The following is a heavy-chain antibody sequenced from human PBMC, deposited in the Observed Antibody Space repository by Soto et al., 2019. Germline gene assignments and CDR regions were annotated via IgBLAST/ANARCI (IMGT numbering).Heavy chain of an antibody. Sequence: GGSLRLSCAASGFTFSSYAMSWVRQAPGKGLEWVSAISGSGGSTYYADSVKGRFTISRDNSKNTLYLQMNSLRAEDTAVYYCAKDSPEGSSGYYRPAYYYYYGMDVWGQGTTVTVSS. CDR2: ISGSGGST. V-gene: IGHV3-23*01. CDR1: GFTFSSYA. D-gene: IGHD3-22*01. CDR3: AKDSPEGSSGYYRPAYYYYYGMDV. J-gene: IGHJ6*02.